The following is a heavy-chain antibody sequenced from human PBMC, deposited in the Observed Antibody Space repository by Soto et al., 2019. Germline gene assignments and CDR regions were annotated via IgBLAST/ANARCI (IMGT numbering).Heavy chain of an antibody. V-gene: IGHV3-30-3*01. CDR2: ISYDGSNK. CDR1: GFTFSSYA. D-gene: IGHD5-12*01. J-gene: IGHJ4*02. Sequence: PGGSLRLSCAASGFTFSSYAMHWVHQAPGKGLEWVAVISYDGSNKYYADSVKGRFTISRDNSKNTLYLQMNSLRAEDTAVYYCASATDFSEMATLFGYWGQGTLVTVSS. CDR3: ASATDFSEMATLFGY.